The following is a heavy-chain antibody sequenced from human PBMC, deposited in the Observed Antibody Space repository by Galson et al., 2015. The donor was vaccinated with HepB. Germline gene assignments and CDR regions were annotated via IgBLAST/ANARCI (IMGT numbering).Heavy chain of an antibody. CDR1: GGTFSSYA. J-gene: IGHJ5*02. CDR2: IIPIFGTA. CDR3: ARVQVTIFGVVIYAYNWFDP. V-gene: IGHV1-69*13. Sequence: SVKVPCKASGGTFSSYAISWVRQAPGQGLEWMGGIIPIFGTANYAQKFQGRVTITADESTSTAYMELSSLRSEDTAVYYCARVQVTIFGVVIYAYNWFDPWGQGTLVTVSS. D-gene: IGHD3-3*01.